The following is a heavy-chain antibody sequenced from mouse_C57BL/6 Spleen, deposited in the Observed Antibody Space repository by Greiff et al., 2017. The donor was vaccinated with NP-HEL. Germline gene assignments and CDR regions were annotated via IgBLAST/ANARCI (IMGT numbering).Heavy chain of an antibody. CDR2: IDPSDSYT. V-gene: IGHV1-50*01. Sequence: QVQLKQPGAELVKPGASVKLSCKASGYTFTSYWMQWVKQRPGQGLEWIGEIDPSDSYTNYNQKFKGKATLTVDTSSSTAYMQLSSLTSEDSAVYYCARGGTTVGFSDWYFDVWGTGTTVTVSS. CDR1: GYTFTSYW. D-gene: IGHD1-1*01. J-gene: IGHJ1*03. CDR3: ARGGTTVGFSDWYFDV.